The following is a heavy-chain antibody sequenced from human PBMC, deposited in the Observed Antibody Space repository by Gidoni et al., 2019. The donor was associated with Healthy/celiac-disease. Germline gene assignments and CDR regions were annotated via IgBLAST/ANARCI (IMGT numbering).Heavy chain of an antibody. Sequence: QVQLQESGPGLVRPSETLSLTCTVSGGSVSSGNSYWSWIRQSPGKGLEWIGYVYYSGSTNYNPSLKSRVTISVDTSKNQFSLKLTSVTAADTAVYYCARDPAADPSGGMDVWGQGTTVTVSS. J-gene: IGHJ6*02. CDR2: VYYSGST. CDR1: GGSVSSGNSY. D-gene: IGHD6-13*01. V-gene: IGHV4-61*01. CDR3: ARDPAADPSGGMDV.